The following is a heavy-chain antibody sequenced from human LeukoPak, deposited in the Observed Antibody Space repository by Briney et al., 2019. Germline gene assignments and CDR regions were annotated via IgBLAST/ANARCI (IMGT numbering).Heavy chain of an antibody. CDR2: ISAYNGNT. V-gene: IGHV1-18*01. CDR1: GYTFTSYG. J-gene: IGHJ4*02. D-gene: IGHD5-12*01. Sequence: GASVKVSCKASGYTFTSYGISWVRQAPGQGLEWMGWISAYNGNTNYAQKLQGRVTMTTDTSTSTAYMELSSLRSEDTAVYYCARDADIVATGFESGGFDYWGQGTLVTVSS. CDR3: ARDADIVATGFESGGFDY.